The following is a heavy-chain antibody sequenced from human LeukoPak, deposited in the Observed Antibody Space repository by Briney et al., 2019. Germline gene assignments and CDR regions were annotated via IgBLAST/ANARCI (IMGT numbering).Heavy chain of an antibody. Sequence: PLETLSLTCTVSGGSISSYYWSWIRQPPGKGLEWIGYIYYSGSTNYNPSLKSRVTISVDTSKNQFSLKLSSVTAADTAVYYCASHPGDSTNDYYYGMDVWGQGTTVTVSS. V-gene: IGHV4-59*01. CDR3: ASHPGDSTNDYYYGMDV. CDR2: IYYSGST. D-gene: IGHD7-27*01. CDR1: GGSISSYY. J-gene: IGHJ6*02.